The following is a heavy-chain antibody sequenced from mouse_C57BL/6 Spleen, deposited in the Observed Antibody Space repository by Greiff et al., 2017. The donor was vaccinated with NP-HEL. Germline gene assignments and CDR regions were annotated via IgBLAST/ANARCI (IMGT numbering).Heavy chain of an antibody. CDR2: INPNNGGT. CDR1: GYTFTDYY. CDR3: ARVSGYFDV. Sequence: EVQLQQSGPELVKPGASVKISCKASGYTFTDYYMNWVKQSHGKSLEWIGDINPNNGGTSYNQKFKGKATLTVDKSSSTAYMELRSLTSEDSAVYYCARVSGYFDVWGTGTTVTVSS. J-gene: IGHJ1*03. V-gene: IGHV1-26*01.